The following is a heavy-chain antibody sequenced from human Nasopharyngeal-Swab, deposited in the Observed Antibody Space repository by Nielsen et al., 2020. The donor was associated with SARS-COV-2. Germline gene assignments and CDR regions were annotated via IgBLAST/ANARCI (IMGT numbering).Heavy chain of an antibody. CDR3: ARGGVPTFADY. CDR2: INAYNGNT. Sequence: WVRHAPGQGLQWMGWINAYNGNTNYAQKVQGRVTLTTDTSTSTAYMELRSMRSDDTAVYYCARGGVPTFADYWGQGTLVTVSS. D-gene: IGHD2-2*01. V-gene: IGHV1-18*01. J-gene: IGHJ4*02.